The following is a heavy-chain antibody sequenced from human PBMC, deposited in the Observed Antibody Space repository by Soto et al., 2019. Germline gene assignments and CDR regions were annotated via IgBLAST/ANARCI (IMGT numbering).Heavy chain of an antibody. CDR2: ISYDGSNK. J-gene: IGHJ4*02. CDR3: ARDGFNPTDY. V-gene: IGHV3-30-3*01. CDR1: GFTFSSYA. Sequence: QVQLVESGGGVVQPGRSLRLSCAAYGFTFSSYAMHWIRQAPGKGLEWVAVISYDGSNKYYADSVKGRFTISRDNSKNTLYLQMNSLRAEDTAVYYCARDGFNPTDYWGQGTLVTVSS. D-gene: IGHD3-10*01.